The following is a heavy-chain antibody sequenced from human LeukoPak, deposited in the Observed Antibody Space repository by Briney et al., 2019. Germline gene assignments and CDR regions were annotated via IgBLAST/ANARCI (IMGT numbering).Heavy chain of an antibody. J-gene: IGHJ4*02. CDR1: DFTLSPYW. Sequence: GGSLRLSCAASDFTLSPYWMTWVRQAPGRGLEWVANIDSDGGDKYYGDSVKGRFSISRDNAENSLFLQMNNLRVEDSAVYYCARGGSGSSKYWVFWGQGTLVTVSS. D-gene: IGHD2-8*02. CDR2: IDSDGGDK. V-gene: IGHV3-7*01. CDR3: ARGGSGSSKYWVF.